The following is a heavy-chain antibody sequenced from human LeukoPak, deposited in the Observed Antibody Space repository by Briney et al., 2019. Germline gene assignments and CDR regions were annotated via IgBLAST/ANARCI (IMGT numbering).Heavy chain of an antibody. CDR3: AGLYSYGHLGGFDI. J-gene: IGHJ3*02. CDR1: GGSISSYY. CDR2: IYYSGST. D-gene: IGHD5-18*01. Sequence: SETLSLTCTVSGGSISSYYWSWIRQPPGKGLEWIGYIYYSGSTNYNPSLKSRVTISVDTSKNQFSLKLSSVTAADTAVYYCAGLYSYGHLGGFDIWGQGTMVTVSS. V-gene: IGHV4-59*01.